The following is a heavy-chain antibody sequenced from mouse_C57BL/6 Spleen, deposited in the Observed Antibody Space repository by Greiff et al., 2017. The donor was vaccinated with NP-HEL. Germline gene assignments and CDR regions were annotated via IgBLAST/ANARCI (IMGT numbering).Heavy chain of an antibody. CDR3: ASSYYYGTAMDY. D-gene: IGHD1-1*01. V-gene: IGHV1-80*01. Sequence: QVHVKQSGAELVKPGASVKISCKASGYAFSSYWMNWVKQRPGKGLEWIGQIYPGDGDTNYNGKFKGKATLTADKSSSTAYMQLSSLTSEDSAVYFCASSYYYGTAMDYWGQGTSVTVSS. CDR1: GYAFSSYW. J-gene: IGHJ4*01. CDR2: IYPGDGDT.